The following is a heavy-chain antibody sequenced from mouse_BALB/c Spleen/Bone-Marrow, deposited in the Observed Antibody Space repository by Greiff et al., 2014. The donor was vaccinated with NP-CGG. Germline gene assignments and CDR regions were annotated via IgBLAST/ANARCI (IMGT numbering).Heavy chain of an antibody. CDR2: INPYNDGT. CDR3: ARREDGYGTFYWYFDV. J-gene: IGHJ1*01. D-gene: IGHD2-2*01. Sequence: QLQQSGPELVKPGASVKMSCKASGYTFTSYVMHWVKQKPGQGLEWIGHINPYNDGTKYNEKFKGKATLTSDKSSSTAYMELSSLTSEDSAVYYCARREDGYGTFYWYFDVWGAGTTVTVSS. CDR1: GYTFTSYV. V-gene: IGHV1-14*01.